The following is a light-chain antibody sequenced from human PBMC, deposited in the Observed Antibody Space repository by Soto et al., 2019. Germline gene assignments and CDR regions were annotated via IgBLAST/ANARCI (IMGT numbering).Light chain of an antibody. J-gene: IGLJ2*01. CDR2: EVS. CDR1: SSDVGSYDR. Sequence: QSALTQPPSVSASPGQSVTISCTGTSSDVGSYDRVSWYQQPPGTAPKLMIYEVSNRPSGVPDRFSGSKSGNTASLTISGLQAEDEADYFCASYTTSSAFVVFGGGTKLTFL. CDR3: ASYTTSSAFVV. V-gene: IGLV2-18*02.